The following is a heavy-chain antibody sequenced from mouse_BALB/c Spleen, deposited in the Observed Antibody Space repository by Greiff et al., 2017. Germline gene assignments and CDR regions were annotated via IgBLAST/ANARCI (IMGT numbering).Heavy chain of an antibody. J-gene: IGHJ4*01. CDR3: DRGLGGMDY. CDR2: IDPANGNT. Sequence: EVQLQQSGAELVKPGASVKLSCTASGFTIKDTYMHWVKQRPEQGLEWIGRIDPANGNTKYDPKFQGKATRTADTSSNTDSLQLSNLTSEDTAVYYCDRGLGGMDYWGQGTSVTVSA. D-gene: IGHD2-4*01. CDR1: GFTIKDTY. V-gene: IGHV14-3*02.